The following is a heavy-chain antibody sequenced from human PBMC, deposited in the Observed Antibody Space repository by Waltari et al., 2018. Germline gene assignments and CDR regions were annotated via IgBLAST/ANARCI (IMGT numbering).Heavy chain of an antibody. CDR2: IRYDGSNK. V-gene: IGHV3-30*02. CDR3: ARNRRGELRPLYIDY. J-gene: IGHJ4*02. Sequence: QVQLVESGGGVVQPGGSLRFSCAASGFTFSSHGMHWVRQAPGKGVEWVAFIRYDGSNKYYADSVKGRFTISRDNSKNTLYLQMNSLRAEDTAVYYCARNRRGELRPLYIDYWGQGTLVTVSS. D-gene: IGHD1-26*01. CDR1: GFTFSSHG.